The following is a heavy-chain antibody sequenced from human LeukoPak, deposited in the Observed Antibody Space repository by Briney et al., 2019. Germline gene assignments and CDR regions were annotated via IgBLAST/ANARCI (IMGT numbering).Heavy chain of an antibody. CDR3: AKGVTLGSYFEAFDY. V-gene: IGHV3-23*01. CDR1: GFTVSSNY. D-gene: IGHD3-10*01. J-gene: IGHJ4*02. CDR2: ISSTGATT. Sequence: PGGSLRLSCVASGFTVSSNYMSWVRQAPGKGLEWVSGISSTGATTNYADSVKGRFTISRDNSKNTLSLQMNSLRVEDTAVFYCAKGVTLGSYFEAFDYWGQGTLVTVSS.